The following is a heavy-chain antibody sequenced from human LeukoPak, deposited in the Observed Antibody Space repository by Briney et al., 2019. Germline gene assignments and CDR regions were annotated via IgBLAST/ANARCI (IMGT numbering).Heavy chain of an antibody. V-gene: IGHV3-7*01. CDR1: GFTFRNYW. CDR3: AREGY. CDR2: IKQDGSEK. Sequence: PGGSLRLSCAASGFTFRNYWMGWVRQAPGKGLEWVASIKQDGSEKYYVDSVKGRFTISRDNAKNSLYLQMNSLRAEDTAVYYCAREGYWGQGTLVTVSS. J-gene: IGHJ4*02.